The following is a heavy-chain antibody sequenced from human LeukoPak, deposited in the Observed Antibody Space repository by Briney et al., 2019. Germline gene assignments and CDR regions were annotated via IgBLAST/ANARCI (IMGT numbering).Heavy chain of an antibody. Sequence: SETLSLTCAVYGGSFSGYYWSWIRQPPGKGLEWIGEINHSGSTNYNPSLKSRVTISVDTSKNQFSLKLSSVTAADTAVYYCARDPRHYYYGMDVWGEGATVTVSS. J-gene: IGHJ6*01. CDR1: GGSFSGYY. CDR3: ARDPRHYYYGMDV. CDR2: INHSGST. V-gene: IGHV4-34*01.